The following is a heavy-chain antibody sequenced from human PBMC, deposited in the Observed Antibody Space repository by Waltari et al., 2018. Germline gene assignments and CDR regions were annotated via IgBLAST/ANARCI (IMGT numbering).Heavy chain of an antibody. J-gene: IGHJ3*02. CDR3: ARVLVASDAFDI. D-gene: IGHD5-12*01. CDR1: GGSISSSSYY. Sequence: QLQLQESGPGLVKPSETLSLTCTVSGGSISSSSYYWGWIRQPPGKGLEWIGSIYYSGSTSYNPSPKSRVTISVDTSKNQFSLKLSSVTAADTAVYYCARVLVASDAFDIWGQGTMVTVSS. CDR2: IYYSGST. V-gene: IGHV4-39*07.